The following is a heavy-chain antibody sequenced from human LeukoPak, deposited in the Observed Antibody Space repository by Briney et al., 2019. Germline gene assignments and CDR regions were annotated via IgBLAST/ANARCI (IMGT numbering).Heavy chain of an antibody. Sequence: PSETLSLTCAVYGGSFSGYYWSWIRQPPGKGLEWIGEINHSGSTNYNPSLKSRVTISVDTSKNQFSLRLSSVTAADTAVYYCARGTYCSSTSCYNDWFDPWGQGTLVTVSS. CDR2: INHSGST. CDR1: GGSFSGYY. D-gene: IGHD2-2*02. J-gene: IGHJ5*02. CDR3: ARGTYCSSTSCYNDWFDP. V-gene: IGHV4-34*01.